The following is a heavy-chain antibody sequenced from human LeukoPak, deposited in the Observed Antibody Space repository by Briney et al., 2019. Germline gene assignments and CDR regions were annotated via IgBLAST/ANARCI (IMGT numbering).Heavy chain of an antibody. CDR1: GYTFTGYY. J-gene: IGHJ4*02. Sequence: VASVKVSCKASGYTFTGYYMHWVRQAPGQGLEWMGWINPNSGGTNYAQKFQGRVTMTRDTSISTAYMELSRLRSDDTAVYYCAREKVGATFREPFDYWGQGPLVTVSS. CDR2: INPNSGGT. CDR3: AREKVGATFREPFDY. V-gene: IGHV1-2*02. D-gene: IGHD1-26*01.